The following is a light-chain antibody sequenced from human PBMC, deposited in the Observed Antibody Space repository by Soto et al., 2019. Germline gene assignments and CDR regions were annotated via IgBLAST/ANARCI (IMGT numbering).Light chain of an antibody. J-gene: IGKJ4*01. Sequence: DIQMTQSPSSVSASVGDRVTITCRASQDINKWLAWYQQKPGLAPNLVIYTASRLHGGGPSRFSGSASGTDFTLNISSLQPEDVATYYCQQGKSFPLTFGGGTKEEI. V-gene: IGKV1-12*01. CDR2: TAS. CDR1: QDINKW. CDR3: QQGKSFPLT.